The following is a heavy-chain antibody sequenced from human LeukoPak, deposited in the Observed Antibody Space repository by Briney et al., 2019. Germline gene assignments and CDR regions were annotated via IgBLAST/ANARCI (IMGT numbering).Heavy chain of an antibody. V-gene: IGHV3-30-3*01. CDR1: GFTFSSYA. Sequence: PGGSLRLSCVGSGFTFSSYAVHWVRQAPGKGLEWLALISFDGTNKFYADSVKGRFSISRDNSKNTLFLQMSSLRPEDTAVYYCARDIWFYDHSGYSDYWGQGTLVSVSS. CDR3: ARDIWFYDHSGYSDY. D-gene: IGHD3-22*01. J-gene: IGHJ4*02. CDR2: ISFDGTNK.